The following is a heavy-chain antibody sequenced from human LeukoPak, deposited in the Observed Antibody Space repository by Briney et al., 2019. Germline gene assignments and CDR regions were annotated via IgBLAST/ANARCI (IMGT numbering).Heavy chain of an antibody. CDR3: ASGYNYGIFEY. D-gene: IGHD5-18*01. CDR1: GFTFSSYS. J-gene: IGHJ4*02. CDR2: IYSGGST. Sequence: GGSLRLSCAASGFTFSSYSMNWVRQAPGKGLEWVSVIYSGGSTYYADSVKGRFTISRDNSKNTLYLQMNSLRAEDTAVYYCASGYNYGIFEYWGQGTLVTVSS. V-gene: IGHV3-53*01.